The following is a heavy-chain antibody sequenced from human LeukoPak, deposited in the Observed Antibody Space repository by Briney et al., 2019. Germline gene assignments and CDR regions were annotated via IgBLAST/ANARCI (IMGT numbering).Heavy chain of an antibody. V-gene: IGHV1-18*01. CDR3: ARDLRGAYCSSTSCYMSFFDY. CDR2: ISAYNGNT. D-gene: IGHD2-2*02. Sequence: AASVKVSCKASGYTFTSYGISWVRQAPGQGLEWMGWISAYNGNTNYAQKLRGRVTMTTDTSTSTAYMELRSLRSDDTAVYYCARDLRGAYCSSTSCYMSFFDYWGQGTLVTVSS. J-gene: IGHJ4*02. CDR1: GYTFTSYG.